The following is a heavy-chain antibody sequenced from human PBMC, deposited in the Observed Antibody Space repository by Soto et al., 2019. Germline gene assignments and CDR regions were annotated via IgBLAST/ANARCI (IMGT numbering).Heavy chain of an antibody. Sequence: QVQLQESGPGLLKPSQTLSLTCTVSGGSISSGVYDWSWIRQHPGKGLEWIGNIDYSGSTYYNPSPKCRVTVSVDTSKSQFSLKLTSVTAADTAVSYCARAPYSTSWFDYWGQGTLVTVSS. CDR2: IDYSGST. V-gene: IGHV4-31*03. CDR1: GGSISSGVYD. CDR3: ARAPYSTSWFDY. J-gene: IGHJ5*01. D-gene: IGHD6-13*01.